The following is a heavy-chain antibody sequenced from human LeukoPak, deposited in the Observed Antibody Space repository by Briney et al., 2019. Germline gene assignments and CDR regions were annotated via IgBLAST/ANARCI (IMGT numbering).Heavy chain of an antibody. J-gene: IGHJ4*02. V-gene: IGHV4-34*01. CDR2: INHSGST. Sequence: KPSETLSLTCAVYGGSFSGYYWSWIRQPPGKGLEWIGEINHSGSTNYNPSLKSRVTISVDTSENQFSLKLSSVTAADTAVYYCARGEYSSSSSDYWGQGTLVTVSS. D-gene: IGHD6-6*01. CDR1: GGSFSGYY. CDR3: ARGEYSSSSSDY.